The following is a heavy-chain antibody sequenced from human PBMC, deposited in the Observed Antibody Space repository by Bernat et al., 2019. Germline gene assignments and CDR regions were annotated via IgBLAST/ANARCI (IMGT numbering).Heavy chain of an antibody. Sequence: VQLVESGGGLVKPGGSLRLSCAASGFTFSSYSMNWVRQAPGKGLEWVSYISGSSSYIYYADSVKGRFTISRDNAKNSLYLRMNSLRVEDTAVYYCAREGMAYCSSTSCPLDYWGQGTLVTVSS. CDR3: AREGMAYCSSTSCPLDY. V-gene: IGHV3-21*05. J-gene: IGHJ4*02. CDR2: ISGSSSYI. CDR1: GFTFSSYS. D-gene: IGHD2-2*01.